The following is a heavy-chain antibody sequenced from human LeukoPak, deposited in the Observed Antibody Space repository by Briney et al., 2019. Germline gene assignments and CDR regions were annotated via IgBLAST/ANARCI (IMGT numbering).Heavy chain of an antibody. CDR1: GFTFSNYA. D-gene: IGHD5-24*01. CDR2: SSSGSSTI. V-gene: IGHV3-48*01. Sequence: GGSLRLSCAASGFTFSNYAMNWVRQAPGKGLEWVSYSSSGSSTIYYIDSVKGRFTISRDNAKSSLYLQMNSLRAEDTAVYYCARGEQDMATMSIDYWGQGTLVTVSS. J-gene: IGHJ4*02. CDR3: ARGEQDMATMSIDY.